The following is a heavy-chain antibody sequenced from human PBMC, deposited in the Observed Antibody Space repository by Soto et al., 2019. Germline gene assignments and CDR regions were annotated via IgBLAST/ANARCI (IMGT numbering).Heavy chain of an antibody. CDR3: AKSDSSGWYGYYYYYMDV. D-gene: IGHD6-19*01. CDR1: GDSVSSNSAA. Sequence: SQTLSLTCAISGDSVSSNSAAWNWIRQSPSRGLEWLGRTYYRSKWYNDYAVSVKSRITINPDTSKNQFSLQLNSVTPEDTAVYYCAKSDSSGWYGYYYYYMDVSGKGTTVTVSS. V-gene: IGHV6-1*01. J-gene: IGHJ6*03. CDR2: TYYRSKWYN.